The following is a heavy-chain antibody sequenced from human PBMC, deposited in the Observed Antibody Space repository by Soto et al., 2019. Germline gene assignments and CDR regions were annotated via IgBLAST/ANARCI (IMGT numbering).Heavy chain of an antibody. V-gene: IGHV3-11*06. D-gene: IGHD6-19*01. J-gene: IGHJ6*02. CDR2: ISSSSSYT. Sequence: LGGSLRLSCAASGFTFSDYYMSWIRQAPGKGLEWVSYISSSSSYTNYADSVKGRFTISRDNAKNSLYLQMNSLRAEDTAVYYCARAPYQQWYLLDVWGQGTTVIVSS. CDR3: ARAPYQQWYLLDV. CDR1: GFTFSDYY.